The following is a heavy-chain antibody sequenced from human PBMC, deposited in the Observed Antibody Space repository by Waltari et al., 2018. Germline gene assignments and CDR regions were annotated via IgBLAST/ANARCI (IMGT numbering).Heavy chain of an antibody. V-gene: IGHV4-38-2*01. Sequence: QVQLQESGPGLVKPSETLSLTCAVSGYSISSGYYWGWIRQPPGKGLAWIGSIYHSGRTYYNPSLKSRVTISVDTSKNQFSLKLSSVTAADTAVFYCARGYYYDSSGYYPFDYWGQGTLVTVSS. D-gene: IGHD3-22*01. CDR2: IYHSGRT. J-gene: IGHJ4*02. CDR3: ARGYYYDSSGYYPFDY. CDR1: GYSISSGYY.